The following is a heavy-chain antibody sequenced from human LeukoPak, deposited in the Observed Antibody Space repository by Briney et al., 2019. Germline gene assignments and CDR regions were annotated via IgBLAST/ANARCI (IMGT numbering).Heavy chain of an antibody. V-gene: IGHV3-23*01. Sequence: AGGSLRLSCAASGFTFSSYAMSWVRQAPGKGPEWVSIISASGGSTYYGDSVKGRFTISRDNSKNTLYLQMNSLRVEDTAVYYCAGGLTKGVFCGGDCRGQGTLVTVSS. CDR3: AGGLTKGVFCGGDC. CDR2: ISASGGST. CDR1: GFTFSSYA. J-gene: IGHJ4*02. D-gene: IGHD2-21*02.